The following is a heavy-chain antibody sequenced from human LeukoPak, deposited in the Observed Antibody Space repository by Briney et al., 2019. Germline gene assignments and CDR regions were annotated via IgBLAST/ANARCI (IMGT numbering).Heavy chain of an antibody. CDR1: EFSFSSYC. CDR3: ARGRNNYESCGFSARDY. Sequence: GRSLRLSCAASEFSFSSYCMHWVRRAPGKGLQWVASLWYHGSNKYYADFVKGRFTISRHNSQRTLYLQMNSLQAEDTAVYYCARGRNNYESCGFSARDYGGQGTLVTVSS. CDR2: LWYHGSNK. V-gene: IGHV3-33*01. J-gene: IGHJ4*02. D-gene: IGHD3-22*01.